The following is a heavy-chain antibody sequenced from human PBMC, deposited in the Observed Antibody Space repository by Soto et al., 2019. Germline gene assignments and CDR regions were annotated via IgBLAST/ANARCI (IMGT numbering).Heavy chain of an antibody. CDR2: IKQDGSEK. Sequence: PGGSLRLSCAASGFTFSSYWMSWVRQAPGKGLEWVANIKQDGSEKYYVDSVKGRFTISRDNAKNSLYLQMNSLRAEDTAVYYCARERRYYDSSGYSGSYWYFDLWGRGTLVTVSS. CDR1: GFTFSSYW. CDR3: ARERRYYDSSGYSGSYWYFDL. J-gene: IGHJ2*01. D-gene: IGHD3-22*01. V-gene: IGHV3-7*01.